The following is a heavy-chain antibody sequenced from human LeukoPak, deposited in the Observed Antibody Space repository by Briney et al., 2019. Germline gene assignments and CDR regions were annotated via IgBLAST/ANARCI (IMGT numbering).Heavy chain of an antibody. Sequence: GESVQSSCHGSRYGFTSYWIGWVRPVAGKGGEWMGIIYPGDSDTRYSPSFQGHVTISANKSISTAYLQWSTLKASDTATYYCARRGSSSSHFDSWGRGTQVIVSS. V-gene: IGHV5-51*01. CDR1: RYGFTSYW. CDR3: ARRGSSSSHFDS. J-gene: IGHJ4*01. CDR2: IYPGDSDT. D-gene: IGHD2/OR15-2a*01.